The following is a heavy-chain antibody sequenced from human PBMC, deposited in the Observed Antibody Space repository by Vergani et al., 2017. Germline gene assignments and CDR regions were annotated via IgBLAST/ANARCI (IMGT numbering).Heavy chain of an antibody. J-gene: IGHJ6*03. CDR2: IWYDGSNK. Sequence: QVQLVESGGGVVQPGRSLRLSCAASGFTFSSYGMHWVRQAPGKGLEWVAVIWYDGSNKYYADSVKGRFTISRDNSKNTLYLQMNSLRAEDTAVYYWARSESHYYYYMDVWGKGTTVTVSS. CDR3: ARSESHYYYYMDV. V-gene: IGHV3-33*01. CDR1: GFTFSSYG.